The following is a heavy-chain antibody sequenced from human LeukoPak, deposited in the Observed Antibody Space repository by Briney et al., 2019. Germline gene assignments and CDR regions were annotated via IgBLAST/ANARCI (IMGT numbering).Heavy chain of an antibody. V-gene: IGHV4-59*01. CDR1: GGSISGYY. J-gene: IGHJ4*02. CDR2: IYYSGST. Sequence: SESLSLTCTVSGGSISGYYWSWIRQPPGKGLEWIGSIYYSGSTNYNPCLKSRGTIPVDTSKNQFSLKLTSVTSADTALYYWARGRGYADYWGQGALVTVSS. CDR3: ARGRGYADY. D-gene: IGHD6-25*01.